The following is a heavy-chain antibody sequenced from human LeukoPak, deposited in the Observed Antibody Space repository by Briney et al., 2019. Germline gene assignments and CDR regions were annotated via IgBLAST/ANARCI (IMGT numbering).Heavy chain of an antibody. CDR3: AKDAEGFRLISYSFDN. CDR2: ISWDGGST. Sequence: PGGALTLSCAASGFTFDDYAMHGLRQPPARDLEGVALISWDGGSTYYADSVKGRFTISIDNTNNYLYLKMNSLRAEDTALYYCAKDAEGFRLISYSFDNWGQGTLVTVSS. V-gene: IGHV3-43D*03. J-gene: IGHJ4*02. D-gene: IGHD2-8*01. CDR1: GFTFDDYA.